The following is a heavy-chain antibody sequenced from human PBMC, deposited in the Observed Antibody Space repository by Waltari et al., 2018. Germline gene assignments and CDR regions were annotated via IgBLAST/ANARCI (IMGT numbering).Heavy chain of an antibody. CDR2: INPDGSEK. CDR1: VFTFSTYW. J-gene: IGHJ4*02. CDR3: ARNLNWETY. Sequence: EVQLVESGGGLVQPGGSLRLSCAASVFTFSTYWMTWVRQTQGKGLECVANINPDGSEKYYVDSVKGRFTISRDNAKNSLYLQMNSLRAEDTSVYYCARNLNWETYWGRGALVTVSS. D-gene: IGHD7-27*01. V-gene: IGHV3-7*01.